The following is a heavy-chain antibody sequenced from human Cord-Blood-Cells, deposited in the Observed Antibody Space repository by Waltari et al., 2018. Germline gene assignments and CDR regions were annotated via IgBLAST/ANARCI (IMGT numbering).Heavy chain of an antibody. D-gene: IGHD7-27*01. J-gene: IGHJ5*02. Sequence: QVQLVQSGAEVKKPGSSVKVSCKASGGTFSSYAISWVGQAPGQGLEWMGRIIPILGIANYAQKFQGRVTITADKSTSTAYMELSSLRSEDTAVYYCARDLPGDNWFDPWGQGTLVTVSS. CDR2: IIPILGIA. CDR1: GGTFSSYA. V-gene: IGHV1-69*09. CDR3: ARDLPGDNWFDP.